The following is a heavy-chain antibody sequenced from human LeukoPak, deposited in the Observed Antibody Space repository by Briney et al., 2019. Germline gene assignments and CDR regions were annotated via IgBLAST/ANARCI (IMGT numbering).Heavy chain of an antibody. CDR3: ATVSDSSGWYSAFDI. Sequence: ASVKVSCEVSGYTLTELSMHWVRQAPGKGLEWMGGFDPEDGETIYAQKFQGRVTMTEDTSTDTAYMELSSLRSEDTAVYYCATVSDSSGWYSAFDIWGQGTMVAVSS. CDR1: GYTLTELS. J-gene: IGHJ3*02. D-gene: IGHD6-19*01. CDR2: FDPEDGET. V-gene: IGHV1-24*01.